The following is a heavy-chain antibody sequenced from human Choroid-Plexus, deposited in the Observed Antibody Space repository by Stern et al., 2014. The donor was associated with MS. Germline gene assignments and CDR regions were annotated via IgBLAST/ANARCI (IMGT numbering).Heavy chain of an antibody. CDR1: GFTLGSCA. CDR3: AKDRQYLTYFFDH. J-gene: IGHJ5*02. CDR2: VSYDGSNK. D-gene: IGHD2/OR15-2a*01. V-gene: IGHV3-30*18. Sequence: QVQLVESGGGVVQPGRPLRLSCVASGFTLGSCAMHWVRQAPGKGLEWVAGVSYDGSNKYYADSVKGRFTISRDNSQNTLYMQMSSLRPEDTAVYYCAKDRQYLTYFFDHWGQGSLVPVSS.